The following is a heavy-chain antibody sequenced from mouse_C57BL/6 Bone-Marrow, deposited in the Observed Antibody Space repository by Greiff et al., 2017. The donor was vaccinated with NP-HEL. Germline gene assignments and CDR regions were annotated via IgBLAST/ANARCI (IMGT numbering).Heavy chain of an antibody. V-gene: IGHV1-42*01. Sequence: EVKLMESGPELVKPGASVKISCKASGYSFTGYYMNWVKQSPEKSLEWIGEINPSTGGTTYNQKFKAKATLTVDKSSSTAYMQLKSLTSEDSAVYYCARRGRTVVKEFYFDYWGQGTTLTVSS. CDR3: ARRGRTVVKEFYFDY. D-gene: IGHD1-1*01. CDR2: INPSTGGT. CDR1: GYSFTGYY. J-gene: IGHJ2*01.